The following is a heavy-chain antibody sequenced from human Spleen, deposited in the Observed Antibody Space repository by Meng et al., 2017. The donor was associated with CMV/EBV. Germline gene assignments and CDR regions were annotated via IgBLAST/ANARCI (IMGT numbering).Heavy chain of an antibody. Sequence: GGSLRLSCAASGFSFSSFEMNWVRQAPGKGLEWVSFISSGATTIYYADSVKGRFTISRDNAKNSLYLQMNSLRAEDTALYYCARASYYGSESYWGRGTLVTVSS. J-gene: IGHJ4*02. D-gene: IGHD3-10*01. CDR2: ISSGATTI. CDR1: GFSFSSFE. V-gene: IGHV3-48*03. CDR3: ARASYYGSESY.